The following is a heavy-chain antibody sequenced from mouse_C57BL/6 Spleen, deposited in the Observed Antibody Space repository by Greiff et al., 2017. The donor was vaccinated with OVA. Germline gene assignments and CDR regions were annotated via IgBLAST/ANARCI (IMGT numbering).Heavy chain of an antibody. CDR3: ARSRRLPSTFDY. Sequence: QVQLQQSGAELVKPGASVKISCKASGYAFSSYWMNWVKQRPGKGLEWIGQIYPGDGDTNYNGKFKGKATLTADKSSSTAYMQLSSLTSEDSAVYFWARSRRLPSTFDYGGQGTTPTVSS. D-gene: IGHD2-2*01. CDR2: IYPGDGDT. J-gene: IGHJ2*01. V-gene: IGHV1-80*01. CDR1: GYAFSSYW.